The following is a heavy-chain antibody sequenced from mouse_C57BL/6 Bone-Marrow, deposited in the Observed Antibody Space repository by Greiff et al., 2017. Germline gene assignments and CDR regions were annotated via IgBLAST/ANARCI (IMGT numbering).Heavy chain of an antibody. Sequence: QVQLQQSDAELVKPGASVKISCKVSGYTFTDHTIHWMKQRPEQGLEWIGYIYPRDGSTKYNEKFKGKATLTAYKSSSTAYMQLNSLTSEDSAVYFCARLRGLYYYGTWYFDVWGTGTTVTVSS. V-gene: IGHV1-78*01. CDR1: GYTFTDHT. CDR2: IYPRDGST. J-gene: IGHJ1*03. CDR3: ARLRGLYYYGTWYFDV. D-gene: IGHD1-1*01.